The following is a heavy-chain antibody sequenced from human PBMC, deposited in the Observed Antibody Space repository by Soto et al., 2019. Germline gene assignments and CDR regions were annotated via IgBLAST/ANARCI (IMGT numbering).Heavy chain of an antibody. D-gene: IGHD3-9*01. V-gene: IGHV3-11*04. Sequence: GGSLRLSCAASGFTFSDYYMSWIRQAPGKGLEWVSYISSSGNTIYYADSVKGRFTISRDNSKNTLYLQMNSLRAEDTAVYYCAKDRDWRPFDYWGQGTLVTVSS. CDR2: ISSSGNTI. CDR1: GFTFSDYY. J-gene: IGHJ4*02. CDR3: AKDRDWRPFDY.